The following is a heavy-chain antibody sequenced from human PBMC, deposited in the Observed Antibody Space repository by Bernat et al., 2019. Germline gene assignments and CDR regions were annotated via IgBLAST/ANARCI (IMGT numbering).Heavy chain of an antibody. V-gene: IGHV4-4*07. Sequence: QVQLQESGPGLVKPSETLSLTCTVSGGSISSYYWSWIRQPAGKGLEWIGRIYTSGSTNYNPSLKSRVTMSVDTSKNQFSLKLSSVTAADTAVYYCARASQSGSYAFLWFDPGAREPWSPSPQ. CDR3: ARASQSGSYAFLWFDP. J-gene: IGHJ5*02. D-gene: IGHD1-26*01. CDR1: GGSISSYY. CDR2: IYTSGST.